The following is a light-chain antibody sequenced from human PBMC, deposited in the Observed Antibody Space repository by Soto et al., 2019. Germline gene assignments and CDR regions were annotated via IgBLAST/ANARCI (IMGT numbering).Light chain of an antibody. CDR1: RSDVGSRDS. V-gene: IGLV2-14*03. CDR3: ASYTAANTLV. CDR2: DVN. J-gene: IGLJ3*02. Sequence: QSVLTQPASVSGSLGQSIAISCTGTRSDVGSRDSVSWCQHHPGKAPKLIIYDVNVRPSGVSHRFSGSKSGNTASLTISGLQAEDEADYSCASYTAANTLVFGGGTQLTVL.